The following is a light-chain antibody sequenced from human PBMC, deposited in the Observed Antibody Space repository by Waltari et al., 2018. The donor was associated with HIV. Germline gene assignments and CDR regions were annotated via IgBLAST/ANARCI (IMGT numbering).Light chain of an antibody. Sequence: SVLTQPPSASGTPGQRVTISCSGSSSNIGRNPVSWYQQLPGTTPKLLIYSNNQRPSGVPDRFSGPKSGTSSSLTISGLQSEDEADYYCAAWDDGLSGVVFGGGTKLTVL. CDR3: AAWDDGLSGVV. CDR1: SSNIGRNP. CDR2: SNN. J-gene: IGLJ2*01. V-gene: IGLV1-44*01.